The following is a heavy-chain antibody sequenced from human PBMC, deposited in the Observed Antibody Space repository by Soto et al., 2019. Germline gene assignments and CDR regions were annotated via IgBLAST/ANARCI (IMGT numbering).Heavy chain of an antibody. J-gene: IGHJ4*02. Sequence: ASETLSLTCTVPSDSISSSTYYWAWIRQPPGKELEWIGGIYNRGNTYYSPSLKSRVTISIDTSKNQFSLKLSSVTAADTAVYYCARHRKGYSLDYWGQGTLVTVSS. CDR1: SDSISSSTYY. CDR3: ARHRKGYSLDY. D-gene: IGHD5-18*01. V-gene: IGHV4-39*01. CDR2: IYNRGNT.